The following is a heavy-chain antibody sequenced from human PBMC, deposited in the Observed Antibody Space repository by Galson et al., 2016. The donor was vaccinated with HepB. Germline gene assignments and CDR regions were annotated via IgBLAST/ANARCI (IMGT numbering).Heavy chain of an antibody. D-gene: IGHD2-15*01. Sequence: SETLSLTCTVSGGSIRRSDYSSWAWLRQSPGKGLEWIATIYYTGNTYYNPSLKSRVSISVDTSNNQFFLTLNSVTAADTALYYCARLRYCYGGSCSHDFWGQGTLVTVSS. J-gene: IGHJ4*02. CDR1: GGSIRRSDYSS. CDR2: IYYTGNT. V-gene: IGHV4-39*01. CDR3: ARLRYCYGGSCSHDF.